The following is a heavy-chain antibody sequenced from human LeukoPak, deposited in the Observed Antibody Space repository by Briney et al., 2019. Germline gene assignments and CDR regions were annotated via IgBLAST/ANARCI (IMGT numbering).Heavy chain of an antibody. CDR3: AREYYYGSGSYYNGY. CDR2: ISGSGGTT. D-gene: IGHD3-10*01. J-gene: IGHJ4*02. CDR1: GFSFSNYG. V-gene: IGHV3-23*01. Sequence: GGSLRLSCAASGFSFSNYGMSWVRRAPGKGLEWVSTISGSGGTTYYPDSAKGRFTTSRDNFQNTIDLQMNSLRAEDTAVYYCAREYYYGSGSYYNGYWGQGTLVTVSS.